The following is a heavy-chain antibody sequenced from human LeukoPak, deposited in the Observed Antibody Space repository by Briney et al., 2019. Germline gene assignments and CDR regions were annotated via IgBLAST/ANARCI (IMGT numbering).Heavy chain of an antibody. CDR2: IWHDESAE. CDR1: GFSFSSYG. J-gene: IGHJ4*02. V-gene: IGHV3-33*06. D-gene: IGHD6-19*01. CDR3: AKDHRGGWSGYFDS. Sequence: PGGSLRLSCAASGFSFSSYGMYWVRQAPGKGLEWVAVIWHDESAEFYGDSVKGRFSISRDNSKNTLYLQMDRLRVEDTARYYCAKDHRGGWSGYFDSWGQGALDTDSS.